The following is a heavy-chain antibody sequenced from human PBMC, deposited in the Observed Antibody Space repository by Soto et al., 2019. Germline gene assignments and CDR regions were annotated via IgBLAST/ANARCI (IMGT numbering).Heavy chain of an antibody. V-gene: IGHV1-2*02. CDR2: INPNSGGT. D-gene: IGHD3-3*01. CDR1: WYTFTGYY. CDR3: ARDLGGDRFLEWLWGGMDV. J-gene: IGHJ6*02. Sequence: APMEGSCKAFWYTFTGYYMHRGGQGPGQRVGWMGWINPNSGGTNYAQKFQGRVTMTRDTSISTAYMELSRLRSDDTAVYYCARDLGGDRFLEWLWGGMDVWGQGTTVTVSS.